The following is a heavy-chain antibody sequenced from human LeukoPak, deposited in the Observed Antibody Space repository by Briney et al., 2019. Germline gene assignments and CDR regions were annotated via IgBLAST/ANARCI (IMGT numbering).Heavy chain of an antibody. Sequence: GGSLRLSCAASGFTFSSYSINWVRQAPGKGLEWVSSISSSSYIYYADSVKGRFTISRDNAKNSLYLQMNSLRAEDTAVYYCARDRRIAVAGYFDYWGQGTLVTVSS. V-gene: IGHV3-21*01. J-gene: IGHJ4*02. CDR3: ARDRRIAVAGYFDY. D-gene: IGHD6-19*01. CDR1: GFTFSSYS. CDR2: ISSSSYI.